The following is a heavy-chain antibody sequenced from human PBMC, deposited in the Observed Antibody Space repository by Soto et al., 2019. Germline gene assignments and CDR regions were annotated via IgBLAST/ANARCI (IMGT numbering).Heavy chain of an antibody. Sequence: SETLSLTCAVYGGSFSGYYWSWIRQPPGKGLEWIGEINHSGSTNYNPSLKSRVTISVDTSKNQFSLKLSSVTAADTAVYYCARATVVPAAICHFDYWGQGTLVTVSS. J-gene: IGHJ4*02. V-gene: IGHV4-34*01. D-gene: IGHD2-2*01. CDR1: GGSFSGYY. CDR2: INHSGST. CDR3: ARATVVPAAICHFDY.